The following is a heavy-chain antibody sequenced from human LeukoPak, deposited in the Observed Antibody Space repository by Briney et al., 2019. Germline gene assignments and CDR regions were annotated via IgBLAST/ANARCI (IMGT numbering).Heavy chain of an antibody. CDR1: GFTFSSYS. CDR2: ISSSSSTI. V-gene: IGHV3-48*01. CDR3: ARAHHRRVYDYVWGSYPY. Sequence: GGSLRLSCAASGFTFSSYSMNWVRQAPEKGLEWVSYISSSSSTIYYADSVKGRFTISRDNAKNSLYLQMNSLRAEDTAVYYCARAHHRRVYDYVWGSYPYWGQGTLVTVSS. J-gene: IGHJ4*02. D-gene: IGHD3-16*02.